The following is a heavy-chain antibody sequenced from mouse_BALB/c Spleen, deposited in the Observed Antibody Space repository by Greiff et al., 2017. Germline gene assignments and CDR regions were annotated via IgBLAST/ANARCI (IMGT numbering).Heavy chain of an antibody. Sequence: DVKLVESGGGLVKPGGSLKLSCAASGFTFSSYAMSWVRQTPEKRLEWVATISSGGSYTYYPDSVKGRFTISRDNAKNTLYLQMSSLRSEDTAMYYCARLYDGYTLGYWGQGTTLTVSS. V-gene: IGHV5-9-3*01. D-gene: IGHD2-3*01. J-gene: IGHJ2*01. CDR2: ISSGGSYT. CDR3: ARLYDGYTLGY. CDR1: GFTFSSYA.